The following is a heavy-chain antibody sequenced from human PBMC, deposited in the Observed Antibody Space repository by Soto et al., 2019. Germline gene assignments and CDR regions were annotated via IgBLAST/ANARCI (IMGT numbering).Heavy chain of an antibody. J-gene: IGHJ4*02. D-gene: IGHD2-21*02. Sequence: VQLVEYGGVVVQPGGSLRLSCAASGFTFDDYSMHWIRQAPGKGLEWISLINWDDSNTYYADSVRGRFTISRDNSNNSLYLQMRGLSNEDTALYYCVKDMVRGGNSGHFDFWGQGTLVNVSP. CDR1: GFTFDDYS. CDR2: INWDDSNT. CDR3: VKDMVRGGNSGHFDF. V-gene: IGHV3-43*01.